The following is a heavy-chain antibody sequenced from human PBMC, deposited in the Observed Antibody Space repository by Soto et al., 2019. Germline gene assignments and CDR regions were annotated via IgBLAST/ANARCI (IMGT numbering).Heavy chain of an antibody. V-gene: IGHV1-18*04. D-gene: IGHD2-2*01. CDR2: VSGNNGAS. Sequence: QVQLMQSGTEVKKPGASVTVSSKASGYTSADFGISWVRQAPGQGLEWRGWVSGNNGASNPAPKVQGRLPKTVNTCTGVSYMALRSLRSDDTAIYYWVRDQKYLRVKGNWFDSWGEGTLVSVSS. J-gene: IGHJ5*01. CDR1: GYTSADFG. CDR3: VRDQKYLRVKGNWFDS.